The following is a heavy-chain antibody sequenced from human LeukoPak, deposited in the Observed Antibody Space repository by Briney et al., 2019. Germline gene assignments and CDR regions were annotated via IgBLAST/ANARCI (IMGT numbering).Heavy chain of an antibody. J-gene: IGHJ5*02. CDR1: GSSFTSYW. CDR2: IYTGGSDT. V-gene: IGHV5-51*01. Sequence: GEPLIISGMCSGSSFTSYWIGWVRPMPGEGLEWMGIIYTGGSDTSSSPSSQGQVTISADKSISTTYLQWSSLRASDTAMYYCARSITMVRGVPYNRFDPWGQGTLVTVSS. D-gene: IGHD3-10*01. CDR3: ARSITMVRGVPYNRFDP.